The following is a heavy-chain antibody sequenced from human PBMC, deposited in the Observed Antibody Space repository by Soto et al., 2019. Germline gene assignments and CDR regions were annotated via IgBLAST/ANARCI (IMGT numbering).Heavy chain of an antibody. J-gene: IGHJ6*02. D-gene: IGHD2-2*02. CDR3: ARDRCSSTSCYKENYYYYYGMDV. V-gene: IGHV3-23*01. CDR2: ISGSGGST. Sequence: PGGSLRLSCAASGFTFSSYAMSWVRQAPGKGLEWVSAISGSGGSTYYADSVKGRFTISRDNSKNTLYLQMNSLRAEDTAVYYCARDRCSSTSCYKENYYYYYGMDVWGQGTTVTVSS. CDR1: GFTFSSYA.